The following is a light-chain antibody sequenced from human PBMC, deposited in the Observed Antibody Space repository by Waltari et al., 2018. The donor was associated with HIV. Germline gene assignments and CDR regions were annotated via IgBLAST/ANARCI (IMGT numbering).Light chain of an antibody. CDR3: NSRDSSGNRVV. V-gene: IGLV3-19*01. CDR2: SNT. CDR1: SLRNYF. J-gene: IGLJ2*01. Sequence: SSELTQDPAVSVALGQTVRITCQGDSLRNYFASWYQQKPGQAPILVIYSNTNRPSGIPDRFSGSNSGNAASLTITGAQAGDEADYYCNSRDSSGNRVVFGGGTKLTVL.